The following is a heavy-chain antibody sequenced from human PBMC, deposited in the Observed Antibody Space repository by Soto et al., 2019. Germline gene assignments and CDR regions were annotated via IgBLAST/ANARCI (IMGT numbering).Heavy chain of an antibody. Sequence: GGSLRLSCAAYGFTFDDYAMHWVRQVPGKGLEWVSGINWNSGSIGYGDSVKGRFAISRDNAKNSLHLQMNSLSAEDTAFYYCVKDESINWYSGHFRHWGQGTLVTVSS. V-gene: IGHV3-9*01. CDR3: VKDESINWYSGHFRH. J-gene: IGHJ1*01. CDR1: GFTFDDYA. CDR2: INWNSGSI. D-gene: IGHD6-13*01.